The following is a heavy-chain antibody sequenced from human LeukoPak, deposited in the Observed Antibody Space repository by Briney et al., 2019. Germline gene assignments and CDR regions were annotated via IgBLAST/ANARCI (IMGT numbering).Heavy chain of an antibody. CDR2: IYSGGST. CDR3: ATDFPSVD. Sequence: GGSLRLSCAASGFTVSSNYMSWVRQAPGKGLEWVSIIYSGGSTYYADSVKGRFTISRDDSKNTLYLQMNSLRAEDTAVYYCATDFPSVDWGQGTLVTVSS. J-gene: IGHJ4*02. D-gene: IGHD3-10*01. CDR1: GFTVSSNY. V-gene: IGHV3-53*01.